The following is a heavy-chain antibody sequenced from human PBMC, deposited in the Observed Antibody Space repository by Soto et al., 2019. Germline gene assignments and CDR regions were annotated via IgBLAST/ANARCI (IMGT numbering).Heavy chain of an antibody. Sequence: QVQLVQSGAEVKKPGSSVKVSCKASGGTFSSYAISWVRQAPGQGLEWMGGIIPIFGTANYAQKFQGRVTITADESTSTAYMELSSLRSEDTAVYYCARVIAVAAYYYYYGMDVWGQGTTVTVSS. J-gene: IGHJ6*02. V-gene: IGHV1-69*01. CDR2: IIPIFGTA. CDR3: ARVIAVAAYYYYYGMDV. D-gene: IGHD6-19*01. CDR1: GGTFSSYA.